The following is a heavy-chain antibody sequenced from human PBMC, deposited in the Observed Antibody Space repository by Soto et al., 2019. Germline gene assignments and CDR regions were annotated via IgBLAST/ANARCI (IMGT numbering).Heavy chain of an antibody. Sequence: GASVKVSCKASGYTFTGCYMHWVRHAPGQGLEWMGWINPNSGGTNYAQKFQGWVTMTRDTSISTAYMELSRLRSDDTAVYYCARGGIVVVPEYNNWFDPWGQGTLVTVSS. CDR2: INPNSGGT. J-gene: IGHJ5*02. CDR3: ARGGIVVVPEYNNWFDP. CDR1: GYTFTGCY. V-gene: IGHV1-2*04. D-gene: IGHD2-2*01.